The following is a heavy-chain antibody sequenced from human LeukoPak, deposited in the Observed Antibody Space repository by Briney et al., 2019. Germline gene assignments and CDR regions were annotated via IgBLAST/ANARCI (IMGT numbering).Heavy chain of an antibody. J-gene: IGHJ4*02. D-gene: IGHD1-26*01. CDR3: ARSVGGSYPYFDY. CDR1: EFTFSSYS. CDR2: ISYDGSDK. Sequence: PGGSLRLSCAASEFTFSSYSMHWVRQAPGKGLEWVAVISYDGSDKYYAASVRGRFTICRDNSKNTLCLQMNSLRPEDTAVYYCARSVGGSYPYFDYWGQGTLVTVPS. V-gene: IGHV3-30*04.